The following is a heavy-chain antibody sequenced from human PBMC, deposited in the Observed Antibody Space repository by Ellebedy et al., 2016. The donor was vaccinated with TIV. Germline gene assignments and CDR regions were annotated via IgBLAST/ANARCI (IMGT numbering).Heavy chain of an antibody. V-gene: IGHV4-34*01. CDR3: ARRVTTTIRANWYFDL. D-gene: IGHD4-17*01. J-gene: IGHJ2*01. CDR1: GGSFSDYY. Sequence: LETLSLTCAVYGGSFSDYYWSWIRQPPGKGLEWIGEINHSGSTNYNPSLKSRVTISVDTSKNQFSLKLSSVTAADTAVFYCARRVTTTIRANWYFDLWGRGTLVTVSS. CDR2: INHSGST.